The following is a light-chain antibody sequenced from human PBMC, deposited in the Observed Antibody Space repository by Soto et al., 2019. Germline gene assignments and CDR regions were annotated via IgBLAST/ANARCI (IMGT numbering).Light chain of an antibody. V-gene: IGKV1-5*01. CDR3: QQYNSYSLT. CDR2: GAS. Sequence: DIQMTQSPSTLSASVGDRVTITCRASQSVTSRLAWYQQKPGKPPKLLIYGASNLESGVPSRFSGSGSGTEFTLTISSLQPDDFATYYCQQYNSYSLTFGGGTTVEIK. J-gene: IGKJ4*01. CDR1: QSVTSR.